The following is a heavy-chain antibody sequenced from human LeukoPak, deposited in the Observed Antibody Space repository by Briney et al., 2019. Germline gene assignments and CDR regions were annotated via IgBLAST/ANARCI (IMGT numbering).Heavy chain of an antibody. J-gene: IGHJ1*01. CDR1: GYSFTSYW. V-gene: IGHV5-10-1*01. CDR2: IDPSDSYT. CDR3: ARVYGDYAPEYFQH. D-gene: IGHD4-17*01. Sequence: GESLKISCKGSGYSFTSYWISWVRQMPGKGLEWMGRIDPSDSYTNYGPSFQGHVTISADKSISTAYLQWSSLKASDTAMYYCARVYGDYAPEYFQHWGQGTLVTVSS.